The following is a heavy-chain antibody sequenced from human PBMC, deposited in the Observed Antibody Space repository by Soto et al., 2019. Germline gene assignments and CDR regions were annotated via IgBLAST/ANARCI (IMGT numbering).Heavy chain of an antibody. V-gene: IGHV3-30*18. J-gene: IGHJ4*02. D-gene: IGHD1-26*01. Sequence: QVQLAESGGGVVQPGGSLRLSCAASGFPFSDYGIDWIRQAPGKGLEWVAVISHEGGTQYYADSVRGRFTVSRDNSKNIVYLQMDSLRPEDTAVYFCAKEGSPKVSRWDDYWGQGTLVTVS. CDR3: AKEGSPKVSRWDDY. CDR1: GFPFSDYG. CDR2: ISHEGGTQ.